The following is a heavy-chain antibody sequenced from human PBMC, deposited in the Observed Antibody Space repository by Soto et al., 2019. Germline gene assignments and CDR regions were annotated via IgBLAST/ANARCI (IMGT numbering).Heavy chain of an antibody. CDR3: ARQGPSFLTGPNPFQH. D-gene: IGHD3-9*01. Sequence: PSETLSLTCTVSGGSISSSSYYWGWIRQPPGKGLEWIGSIYYSGSTYYNPSLKSRVTISVDTSKNQFSLKLSSVTAADTAVYYCARQGPSFLTGPNPFQHWGQGTLVTVSS. CDR2: IYYSGST. V-gene: IGHV4-39*01. CDR1: GGSISSSSYY. J-gene: IGHJ1*01.